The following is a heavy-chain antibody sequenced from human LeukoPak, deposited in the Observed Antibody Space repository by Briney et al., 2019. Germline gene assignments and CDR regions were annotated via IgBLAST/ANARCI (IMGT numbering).Heavy chain of an antibody. Sequence: PGGSLRLSCAASGFTFSSYSMNWVRQAPGKGLEWVSSISSSSSYIYYADSVKGRFTISRDNAKNSLYLQMNSLRAEDTAVYYCARAQKVGAPTVSYYWGQGNPGHRLL. V-gene: IGHV3-21*01. J-gene: IGHJ4*02. D-gene: IGHD1-26*01. CDR2: ISSSSSYI. CDR3: ARAQKVGAPTVSYY. CDR1: GFTFSSYS.